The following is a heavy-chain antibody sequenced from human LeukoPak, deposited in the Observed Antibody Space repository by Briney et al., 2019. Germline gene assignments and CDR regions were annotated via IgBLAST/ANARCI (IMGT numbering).Heavy chain of an antibody. J-gene: IGHJ4*02. CDR3: ARERGESYFDY. V-gene: IGHV4-34*01. CDR2: INHSGST. CDR1: GGSFSGYY. D-gene: IGHD7-27*01. Sequence: SETLSLTCAVYGGSFSGYYWSWIRQPPGKGLEWIGEINHSGSTNYNPSLKSRVTISVDTSKNQFSLKLSSVTAADTAVYFCARERGESYFDYWGQGTLVTVSS.